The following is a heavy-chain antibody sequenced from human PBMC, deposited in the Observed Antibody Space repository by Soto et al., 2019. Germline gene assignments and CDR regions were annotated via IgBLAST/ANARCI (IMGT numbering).Heavy chain of an antibody. Sequence: GGSLRPSCTASGFTFGDYAMSWVRQAPGKGLEWVGFIRSKAYGGTTEYAASVKGRFTISRDDSKRIAYLQMNSLKTEDTAVYYCTRVGCSGGSCYSYYYYGMDVWGQGTTVTV. J-gene: IGHJ6*02. D-gene: IGHD2-15*01. CDR2: IRSKAYGGTT. CDR3: TRVGCSGGSCYSYYYYGMDV. CDR1: GFTFGDYA. V-gene: IGHV3-49*04.